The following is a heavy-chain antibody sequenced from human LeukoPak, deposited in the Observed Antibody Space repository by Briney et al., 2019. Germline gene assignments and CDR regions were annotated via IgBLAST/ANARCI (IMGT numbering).Heavy chain of an antibody. CDR1: GLTFRNYG. D-gene: IGHD1-14*01. CDR3: ATSPDIEASGTLYYLDF. CDR2: ISGAGDYT. J-gene: IGHJ4*02. V-gene: IGHV3-23*01. Sequence: GGSLRLSCAASGLTFRNYGMSWVRQTPGKGLEWVSSISGAGDYTYYADSVQGRFTISRDNTKNTLYLQMDSLRAQDAAIYYCATSPDIEASGTLYYLDFWGQGTLVSVSS.